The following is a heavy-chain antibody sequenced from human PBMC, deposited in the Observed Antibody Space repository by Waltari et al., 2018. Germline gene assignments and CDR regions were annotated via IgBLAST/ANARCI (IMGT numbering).Heavy chain of an antibody. J-gene: IGHJ2*01. CDR1: GFTVSSNY. CDR3: AREAPGYFDL. V-gene: IGHV3-53*01. Sequence: EVQLEESGGGLIQPGGSLRLSCAASGFTVSSNYMSWVRQAPGKGMEWVSVIYSGVSIYYADSVKGRFTISRGNSKNTVYLQMNSLRVEDTAVYYCAREAPGYFDLWGRGTLVTVSS. CDR2: IYSGVSI.